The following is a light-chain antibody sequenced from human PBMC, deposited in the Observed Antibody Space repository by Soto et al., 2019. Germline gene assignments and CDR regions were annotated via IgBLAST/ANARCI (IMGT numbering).Light chain of an antibody. CDR1: QSIHTW. V-gene: IGKV1-5*01. CDR2: DAS. Sequence: DIQMTQSPSTLSASVGDRVTITCRASQSIHTWLAWYQQKPGRAPKLLISDASSLESGVPSRFSGRGSGTEFTLSISSLQPDDFATYYGQLYNSYSPMYTFGQGNKLEIK. J-gene: IGKJ2*01. CDR3: QLYNSYSPMYT.